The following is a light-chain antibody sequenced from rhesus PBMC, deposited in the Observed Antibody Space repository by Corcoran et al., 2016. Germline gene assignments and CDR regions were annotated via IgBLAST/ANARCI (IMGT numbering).Light chain of an antibody. Sequence: QAALTQPRSVSGSPGQSVTISCTGASSDIGGYNRVSWYQHHPGKAPKLIIFEVNKRPSGVSDRFSGSKSGNTASLTISGLQAEDEADYHCSSYAGDYIALFGGGTRLTVL. V-gene: IGLV2-13*02. J-gene: IGLJ2*01. CDR2: EVN. CDR1: SSDIGGYNR. CDR3: SSYAGDYIAL.